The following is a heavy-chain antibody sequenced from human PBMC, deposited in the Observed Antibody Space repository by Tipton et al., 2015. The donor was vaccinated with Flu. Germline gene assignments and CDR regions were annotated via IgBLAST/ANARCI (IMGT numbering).Heavy chain of an antibody. V-gene: IGHV4-38-2*02. CDR1: GYSISSGYY. J-gene: IGHJ6*02. CDR3: VKAKNYDIVAAYYGMDV. D-gene: IGHD3-9*01. Sequence: TLSLTCTVSGYSISSGYYWGWIRQPPGKGLEWIGSIFHGGSTYYNPSLKSRVTISVDTSKNMLYVQMNSLRAEDTAVYYCVKAKNYDIVAAYYGMDVWGQGTTVTVSS. CDR2: IFHGGST.